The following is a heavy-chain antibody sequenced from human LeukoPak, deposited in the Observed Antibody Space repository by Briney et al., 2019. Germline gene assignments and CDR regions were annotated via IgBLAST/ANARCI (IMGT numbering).Heavy chain of an antibody. J-gene: IGHJ4*02. CDR3: ARGGYTYYYDSSGLHFDY. D-gene: IGHD3-22*01. V-gene: IGHV1-2*02. CDR1: GYTFTGYY. CDR2: INPNSGGT. Sequence: GASVKVSCKASGYTFTGYYMHWVRQAPGQGLEWVGWINPNSGGTNYAQKFQGRVTMTRDTSISTAYMELSRLRSDDTAVYYCARGGYTYYYDSSGLHFDYWGQGTLVTVSS.